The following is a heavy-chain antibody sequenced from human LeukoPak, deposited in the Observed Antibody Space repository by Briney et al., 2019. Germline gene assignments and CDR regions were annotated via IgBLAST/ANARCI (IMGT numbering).Heavy chain of an antibody. Sequence: SETLSLTCAVYVGFFSGYYWSWIRQPPGKGLEWIGEINHSGSTNYNPSLKSRVTISVDTSKNQFSLKLSSVTAADTAVYYCARGIWRDGYNSGAFDVWGQGTMVTVSS. CDR2: INHSGST. D-gene: IGHD5-24*01. V-gene: IGHV4-34*01. CDR1: VGFFSGYY. J-gene: IGHJ3*01. CDR3: ARGIWRDGYNSGAFDV.